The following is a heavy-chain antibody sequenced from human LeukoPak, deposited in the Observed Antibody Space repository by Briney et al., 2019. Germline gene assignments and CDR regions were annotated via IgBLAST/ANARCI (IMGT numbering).Heavy chain of an antibody. CDR3: AREGGITIFGVAHLNMDV. V-gene: IGHV1-8*03. CDR2: MNPNSGNT. CDR1: GYTFTSYD. Sequence: ASVKVSCKASGYTFTSYDINWVRQATGQGLEWMGWMNPNSGNTGYAQKFQGRVTITRNTSISTAYMELSSLRSEDTAVYYCAREGGITIFGVAHLNMDVWGKGTTVTVSS. D-gene: IGHD3-3*01. J-gene: IGHJ6*03.